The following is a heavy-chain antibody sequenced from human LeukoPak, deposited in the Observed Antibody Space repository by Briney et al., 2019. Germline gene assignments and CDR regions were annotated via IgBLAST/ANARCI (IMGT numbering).Heavy chain of an antibody. Sequence: PSETLSLTCAVYGGSFSGYYWSWIRQPPGKGLEWLGEINHSGSTNYNPSLKSRVTISVDTSKNQFSLKLSSVTAADTAVYYCARIESGYVVVITSPQGSEDYWGQGALVTVCS. CDR3: ARIESGYVVVITSPQGSEDY. D-gene: IGHD3-22*01. CDR1: GGSFSGYY. V-gene: IGHV4-34*01. CDR2: INHSGST. J-gene: IGHJ4*02.